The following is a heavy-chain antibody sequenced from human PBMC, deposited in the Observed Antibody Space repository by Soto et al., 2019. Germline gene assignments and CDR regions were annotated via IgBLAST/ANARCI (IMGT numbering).Heavy chain of an antibody. CDR2: MSYDGTTK. V-gene: IGHV3-30-3*01. CDR3: AREVLWSRYFDY. CDR1: GFIFSNYV. J-gene: IGHJ4*02. D-gene: IGHD3-10*01. Sequence: ESGGGVVQPGRSLRLSCAASGFIFSNYVMYWVRQAPGKGLEWVAFMSYDGTTKSYADSVKDRFTISRDNSQNTLYLQMNSLRPEDTGVYYCAREVLWSRYFDYWGQGTLVTVSS.